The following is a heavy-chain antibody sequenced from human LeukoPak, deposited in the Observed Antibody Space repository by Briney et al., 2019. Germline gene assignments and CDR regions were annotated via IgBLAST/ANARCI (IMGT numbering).Heavy chain of an antibody. V-gene: IGHV4-30-2*01. D-gene: IGHD3-3*01. CDR3: GGFWSGKTYYFDY. CDR2: IYHSGST. Sequence: SQTLSLTSAVSGGSISSGGYSWSWIRQPPGKGLEWIGYIYHSGSTYYNPSLKSRVTISVDRSKNQFSLKLSSVTAADTAVYYCGGFWSGKTYYFDYWGQGTLVTVSS. CDR1: GGSISSGGYS. J-gene: IGHJ4*02.